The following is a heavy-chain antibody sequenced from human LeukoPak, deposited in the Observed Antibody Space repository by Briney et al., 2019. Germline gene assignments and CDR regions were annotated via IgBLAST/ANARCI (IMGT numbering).Heavy chain of an antibody. D-gene: IGHD3-22*01. V-gene: IGHV3-49*04. J-gene: IGHJ4*02. Sequence: GGSLRLSCTASGFTFGDYAMSWVRQAPGKGLEWVGFIRSKAYGGTAEYAASVKDRFTISRDDSKSIAYLQMNSLKTEDTAVYYCTRENWIGDSSGYHDYWGQGTLVTVSS. CDR1: GFTFGDYA. CDR3: TRENWIGDSSGYHDY. CDR2: IRSKAYGGTA.